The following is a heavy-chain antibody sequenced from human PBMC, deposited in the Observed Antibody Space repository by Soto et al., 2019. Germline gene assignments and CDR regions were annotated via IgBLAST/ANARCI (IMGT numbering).Heavy chain of an antibody. CDR3: ARGSYDYIWEVDFFDY. D-gene: IGHD3-16*01. Sequence: HLQLQESGPGPVKPSETLSLTCTVSGGSISSSSYYWGWIRQPPGKGLEWIGTIYYSGSIYYDASVRSRVTISVDTSKNQFSLRLSSVTAADTAVYYCARGSYDYIWEVDFFDYWGQGTLVTVSS. CDR1: GGSISSSSYY. V-gene: IGHV4-39*01. CDR2: IYYSGSI. J-gene: IGHJ4*02.